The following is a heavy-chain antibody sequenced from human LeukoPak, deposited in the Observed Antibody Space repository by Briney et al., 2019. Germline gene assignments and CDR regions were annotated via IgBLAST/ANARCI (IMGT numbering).Heavy chain of an antibody. CDR3: ARGDVEWLPAVRVFDY. D-gene: IGHD3-3*01. V-gene: IGHV3-21*01. CDR2: ISSSSSYI. CDR1: GFTFSSYS. J-gene: IGHJ4*02. Sequence: PEGSLRLSCAASGFTFSSYSMNWVRRAPGKGLEWVSSISSSSSYIYYADSVKGRFTISRDNAKNPLYLQMNSLRAEDTAVYYCARGDVEWLPAVRVFDYWGQGTLVTVSS.